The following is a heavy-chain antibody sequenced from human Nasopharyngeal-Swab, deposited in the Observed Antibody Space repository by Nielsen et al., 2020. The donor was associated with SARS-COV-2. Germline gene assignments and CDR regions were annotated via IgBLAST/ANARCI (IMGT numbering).Heavy chain of an antibody. D-gene: IGHD5-24*01. CDR3: ARGGWLRKDYYYSYYYMDV. V-gene: IGHV1-69*10. CDR1: GGTFSSYG. CDR2: NIPILPIT. J-gene: IGHJ6*03. Sequence: SVKVSCKTSGGTFSSYGIRWFRQAPGQGLEWMGGNIPILPITNYAQKFQDRVTITADQSTSTAYMELSSLRSEDTAAYYCARGGWLRKDYYYSYYYMDVWGKGTTVTVSS.